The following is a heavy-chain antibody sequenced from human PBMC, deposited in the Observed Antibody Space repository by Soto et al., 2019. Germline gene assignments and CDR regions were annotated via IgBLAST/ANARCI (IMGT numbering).Heavy chain of an antibody. CDR2: IYYSGST. CDR3: ARDPIFTARSNGGYYYYGMDV. J-gene: IGHJ6*02. Sequence: PSETLSLTCTVSGGSVSSGSYYWSWIRQPPGKGLEWIGYIYYSGSTNYNPSLKSRVTISVDTSKNQFSLKLSSVTAADTAVYYCARDPIFTARSNGGYYYYGMDVWGQGTTVTVS. V-gene: IGHV4-61*01. D-gene: IGHD6-13*01. CDR1: GGSVSSGSYY.